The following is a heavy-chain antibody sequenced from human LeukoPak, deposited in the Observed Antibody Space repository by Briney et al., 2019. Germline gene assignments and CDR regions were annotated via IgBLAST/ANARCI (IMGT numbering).Heavy chain of an antibody. CDR1: GYTFTSYG. CDR2: ISAYNGNT. CDR3: ARDLMAVAGTDFDY. D-gene: IGHD6-19*01. Sequence: GASVKVSCKASGYTFTSYGISWVRQAPGQGLEWMGWISAYNGNTNYAQKLQGRVTMTTDTSTSTACMELRSLRSDDTAVYYCARDLMAVAGTDFDYWGQGTLVTVSS. J-gene: IGHJ4*02. V-gene: IGHV1-18*01.